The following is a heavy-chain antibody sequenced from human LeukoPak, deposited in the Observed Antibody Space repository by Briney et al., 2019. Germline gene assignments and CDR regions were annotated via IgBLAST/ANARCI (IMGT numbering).Heavy chain of an antibody. V-gene: IGHV3-48*03. CDR1: GFTFSSYE. CDR3: AELGITMIGGV. Sequence: GGSLRLSCAASGFTFSSYEMNWVRQAPGKGLEWVSYISSSGSTIYYADSVKDRFTISRDNAKNSLYLQMNSLRAEDTAVYYCAELGITMIGGVWGKGTTVTISS. J-gene: IGHJ6*04. CDR2: ISSSGSTI. D-gene: IGHD3-10*02.